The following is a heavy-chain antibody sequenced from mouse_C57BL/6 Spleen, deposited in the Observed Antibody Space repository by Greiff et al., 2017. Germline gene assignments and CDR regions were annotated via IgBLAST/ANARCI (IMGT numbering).Heavy chain of an antibody. V-gene: IGHV5-6*01. J-gene: IGHJ4*01. Sequence: EVHLVESGGDLVKPGGSLKLSCAASGFTFTSYGMSWVRQTPDKRLEWVATISSGGSYTYYPDSVKGRSTISRDNAKNTLYLQMSSLKSEDSAMYYFARHRDYCGSSYAMDDWGKGASVTVSA. CDR1: GFTFTSYG. CDR2: ISSGGSYT. D-gene: IGHD1-1*01. CDR3: ARHRDYCGSSYAMDD.